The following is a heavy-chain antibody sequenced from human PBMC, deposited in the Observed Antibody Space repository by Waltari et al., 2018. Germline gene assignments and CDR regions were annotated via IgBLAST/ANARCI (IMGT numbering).Heavy chain of an antibody. CDR2: IYHSGST. D-gene: IGHD6-13*01. V-gene: IGHV4-38-2*02. J-gene: IGHJ5*02. CDR1: GYSISSGYY. CDR3: AREKEVAAAGREYNWFDP. Sequence: QVQLQESGPGLVKPSETLSLTCAVSGYSISSGYYWGWIRQPPGKGLEWIGSIYHSGSTNYNPSLKSRVTISVDTSKNQFSLKLSSVTAADTAMYYCAREKEVAAAGREYNWFDPWGQGTLVTVSS.